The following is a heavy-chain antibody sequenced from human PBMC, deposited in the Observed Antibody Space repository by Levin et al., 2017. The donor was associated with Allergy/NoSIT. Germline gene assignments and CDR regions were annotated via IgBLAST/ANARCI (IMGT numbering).Heavy chain of an antibody. Sequence: LSLTCAASGFTFSSYGMHWVRQAPGKGLEWVAVIWYDGSNKYYADSVKGRFTISRDNSKNTLYLQMNSLRAEDTAVYYCARGSGMVATSSPWAYWGQGTLVTVSS. V-gene: IGHV3-33*01. D-gene: IGHD5-12*01. CDR1: GFTFSSYG. CDR3: ARGSGMVATSSPWAY. J-gene: IGHJ4*02. CDR2: IWYDGSNK.